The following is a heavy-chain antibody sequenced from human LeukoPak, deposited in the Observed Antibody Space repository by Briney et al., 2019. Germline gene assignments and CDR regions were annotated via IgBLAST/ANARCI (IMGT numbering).Heavy chain of an antibody. J-gene: IGHJ3*02. CDR2: IYYSGST. D-gene: IGHD3-16*02. CDR1: GGFISSYY. CDR3: ARQEGSYDYVWGSYRLGLSYAFDI. V-gene: IGHV4-59*08. Sequence: SETLSLTCTVSGGFISSYYWSWIRQPPGKGLEWIGYIYYSGSTNYNPSLKSRVTISVDTSKNQFSLKLSSVTAADTAVYYCARQEGSYDYVWGSYRLGLSYAFDIWGQGTMVTVSS.